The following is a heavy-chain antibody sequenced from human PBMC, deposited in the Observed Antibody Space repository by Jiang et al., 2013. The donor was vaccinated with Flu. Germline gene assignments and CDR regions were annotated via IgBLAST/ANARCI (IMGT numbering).Heavy chain of an antibody. J-gene: IGHJ5*02. CDR2: IDISGRT. D-gene: IGHD3-3*01. V-gene: IGHV4-4*07. Sequence: GSGLVKPSETLSLDCTVTGGSISGYFWNWIRQPAGKGLEWIGRIDISGRTNYNPSLGSRVTMSVDTAKNQFSLRLSSVTAADTAMYYCARGDLWSGYPSSWGPGKTGNHLV. CDR1: GGSISGYF. CDR3: ARGDLWSGYPSS.